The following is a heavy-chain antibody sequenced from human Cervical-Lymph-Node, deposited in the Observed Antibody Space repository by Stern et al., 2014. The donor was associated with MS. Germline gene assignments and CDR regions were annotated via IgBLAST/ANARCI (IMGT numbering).Heavy chain of an antibody. CDR2: IIPIFGP. J-gene: IGHJ4*02. Sequence: QLVQSGAEVKRPGSSVRVSCEVFGGTFSSTGINWVRQAPGRGLEWVGGIIPIFGPKYAPEFLGTVTISADESASTAYLDLRSLISADTAVFYCVGPXXXXWGQGTLVTVSS. D-gene: IGHD3-16*01. V-gene: IGHV1-69*01. CDR3: VGPXXXX. CDR1: GGTFSSTG.